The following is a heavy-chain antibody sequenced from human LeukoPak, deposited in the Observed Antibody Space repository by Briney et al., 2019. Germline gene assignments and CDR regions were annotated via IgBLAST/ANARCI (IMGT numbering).Heavy chain of an antibody. CDR1: GGTFNTHI. CDR3: ASLIVTPYDSSDY. CDR2: IIPILGIA. Sequence: GSSVKVSCRSSGGTFNTHIFNWVRQAPGQGLEWMGRIIPILGIANYAQKFQGRVTITADKSTSTAYMELSSLRSEDTAVYYCASLIVTPYDSSDYWGQGTLVTVSS. V-gene: IGHV1-69*02. J-gene: IGHJ4*02. D-gene: IGHD3-22*01.